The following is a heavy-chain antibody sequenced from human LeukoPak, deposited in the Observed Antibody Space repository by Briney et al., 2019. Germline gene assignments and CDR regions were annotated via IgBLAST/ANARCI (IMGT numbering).Heavy chain of an antibody. CDR1: GYTFTSYG. CDR3: ARGQQPFVPAAYFQH. Sequence: ASVKVSCKASGYTFTSYGISWVRQAPGQGLEWIGWISAYNGNTNYAQKLQGRVTMTTDTSTSTAYMELRCLRSDDTAVYYCARGQQPFVPAAYFQHWGQGTLVTVSS. J-gene: IGHJ1*01. CDR2: ISAYNGNT. D-gene: IGHD6-13*01. V-gene: IGHV1-18*01.